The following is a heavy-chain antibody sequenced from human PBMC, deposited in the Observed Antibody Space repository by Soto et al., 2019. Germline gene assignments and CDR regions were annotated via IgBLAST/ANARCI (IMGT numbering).Heavy chain of an antibody. CDR1: GFTFSSYW. V-gene: IGHV3-74*01. CDR2: IKGDEITT. D-gene: IGHD4-17*01. CDR3: ARGLYGAYGQDF. Sequence: EVQLVESGENLVQPGGSLRLSCAASGFTFSSYWIHWVRQAPGKGLVWVSRIKGDEITTNYADSVKGRFTIPRDNAKNTVFLQMHSLRAEDTALYYCARGLYGAYGQDFWGQGMLVTVSS. J-gene: IGHJ4*02.